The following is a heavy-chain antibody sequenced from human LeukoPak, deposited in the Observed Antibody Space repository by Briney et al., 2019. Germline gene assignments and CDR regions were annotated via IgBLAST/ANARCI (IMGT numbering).Heavy chain of an antibody. CDR2: ISWNSGSI. Sequence: GGSLRLSCAASGFTFDDYAMHWVRQAPGEGLEWVSGISWNSGSIGYADSVKGRFTISRDNAKNSLYLQMNSLRAEDTALYYCAKSLPGWNYYYGMDVWGQGTTVTVSS. D-gene: IGHD2-15*01. J-gene: IGHJ6*02. CDR1: GFTFDDYA. CDR3: AKSLPGWNYYYGMDV. V-gene: IGHV3-9*01.